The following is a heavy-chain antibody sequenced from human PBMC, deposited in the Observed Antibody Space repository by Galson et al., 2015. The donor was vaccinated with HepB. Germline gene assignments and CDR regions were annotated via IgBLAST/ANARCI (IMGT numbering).Heavy chain of an antibody. CDR2: ISSSGGNI. CDR3: ARGSFGDIDY. Sequence: SLRLSCAASGFIFSSYTMNWVRQAPGKGLEWIPSISSSGGNIFYADSLKGRFTISRDNAKKSLFLQMNSLRAEDTSVYYCARGSFGDIDYWGQGTLVTVSS. J-gene: IGHJ4*02. V-gene: IGHV3-21*01. D-gene: IGHD4-17*01. CDR1: GFIFSSYT.